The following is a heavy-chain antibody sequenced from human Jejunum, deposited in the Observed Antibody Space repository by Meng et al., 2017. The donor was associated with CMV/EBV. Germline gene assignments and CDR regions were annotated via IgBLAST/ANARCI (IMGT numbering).Heavy chain of an antibody. V-gene: IGHV4-59*01. CDR3: ARGWGTTSPWDY. Sequence: CSVSGGSISGYYFSWIRQPPGKGLGWIGNIDYSGTTKYNPSLKSRVTISVDPSKSQLSLKLGSVSAADTAQYYCARGWGTTSPWDYWGQGMLVTVSS. CDR1: GGSISGYY. J-gene: IGHJ4*02. D-gene: IGHD3-16*01. CDR2: IDYSGTT.